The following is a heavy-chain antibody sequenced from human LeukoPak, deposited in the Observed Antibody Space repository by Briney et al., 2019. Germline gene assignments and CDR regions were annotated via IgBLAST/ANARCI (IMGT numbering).Heavy chain of an antibody. D-gene: IGHD1-1*01. CDR2: VYRSGTT. Sequence: SETLSLTCVVSGYSISSGYHWGWIRQPPGKGLEWIGVVYRSGTTYYDPSLKSRVTISVDTSKNQIPLKVRSVTATDTAIYYCARENWIFDYWGQGILVTVSS. CDR3: ARENWIFDY. V-gene: IGHV4-38-2*02. J-gene: IGHJ4*02. CDR1: GYSISSGYH.